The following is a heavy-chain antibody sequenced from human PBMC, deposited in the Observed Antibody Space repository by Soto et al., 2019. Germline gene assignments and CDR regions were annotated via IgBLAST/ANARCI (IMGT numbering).Heavy chain of an antibody. CDR2: VYYSGST. Sequence: SETLSLTCTLSGSSISSYYWSSIWQRPGKGLEWIGYVYYSGSTRDNPSLESRVTMSLDMSKNQFSLKLSSVTAADTALYYCARGGQDSSSAECFDSWGQGTLVTVSS. V-gene: IGHV4-59*01. CDR3: ARGGQDSSSAECFDS. CDR1: GSSISSYY. D-gene: IGHD6-6*01. J-gene: IGHJ4*02.